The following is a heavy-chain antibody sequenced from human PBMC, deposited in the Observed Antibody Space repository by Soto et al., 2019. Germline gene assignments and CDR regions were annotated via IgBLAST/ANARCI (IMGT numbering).Heavy chain of an antibody. J-gene: IGHJ4*02. Sequence: DVQLVESGGGLVKPGGSLKLSCVVSGFTMSSYSMTWVRQAPGKGLEWVSSITNNYAYIHYGDSVKGRFAISRDNAKNSLYLQMNSLRAEDTAVYFCARDTNYYASGSGVDHWGQGTLVTVSS. CDR3: ARDTNYYASGSGVDH. V-gene: IGHV3-21*02. CDR2: ITNNYAYI. D-gene: IGHD3-10*01. CDR1: GFTMSSYS.